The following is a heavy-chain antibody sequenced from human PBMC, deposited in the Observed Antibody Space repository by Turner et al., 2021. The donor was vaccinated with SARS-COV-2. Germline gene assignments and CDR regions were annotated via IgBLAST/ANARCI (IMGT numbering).Heavy chain of an antibody. V-gene: IGHV1-18*01. Sequence: QVQLVQSGAAVKKPGDSVTVSCKASGYTFISYGISWVRQAPGQGLEWMGWITAYNGNTNDAQKLQGRVTMTTDTSTSTAYMELRSLRSDDTAVYYCARLGGGDRPGDYWGQGTLVTVSS. D-gene: IGHD2-21*02. J-gene: IGHJ4*02. CDR1: GYTFISYG. CDR3: ARLGGGDRPGDY. CDR2: ITAYNGNT.